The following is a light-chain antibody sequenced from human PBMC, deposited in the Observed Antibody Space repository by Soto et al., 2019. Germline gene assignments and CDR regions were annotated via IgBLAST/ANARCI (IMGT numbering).Light chain of an antibody. J-gene: IGKJ4*01. Sequence: DIQMTQSPSSLSASVGDRVTITCRASQSISNYLNWYQQNPGKAPKLLIYDASSLQSGVPSRVSGSGSGTDFTLTISSLQPEDVATYICQQSYSTPLTFGGGTKVEIK. CDR2: DAS. CDR1: QSISNY. V-gene: IGKV1-39*01. CDR3: QQSYSTPLT.